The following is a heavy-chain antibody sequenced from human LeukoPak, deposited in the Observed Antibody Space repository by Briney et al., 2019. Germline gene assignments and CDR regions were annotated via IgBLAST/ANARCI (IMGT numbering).Heavy chain of an antibody. CDR3: ARGGGSYHLEY. Sequence: SDTLSLTCTLSGGSIGRYYWSWIRQPPRKGLEWIGYIYYSGSTNYNPSLKSRVTISVDTSKNQFSLKLSSGTAADTAVYYCARGGGSYHLEYWGQGTLVTV. J-gene: IGHJ4*02. CDR2: IYYSGST. CDR1: GGSIGRYY. D-gene: IGHD1-26*01. V-gene: IGHV4-59*07.